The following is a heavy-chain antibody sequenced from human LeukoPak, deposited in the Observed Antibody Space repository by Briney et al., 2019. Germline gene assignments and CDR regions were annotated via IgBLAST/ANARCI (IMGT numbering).Heavy chain of an antibody. J-gene: IGHJ4*02. V-gene: IGHV1-2*06. CDR1: GYTFTGYY. CDR2: INPNSGGT. D-gene: IGHD3-22*01. Sequence: ASVKVSCKASGYTFTGYYMHWVRQAPGQGLEWMGRINPNSGGTSYAQKFQGRVTMTRDTSVSTAYMELSRLRSDDTAVYYCARDSHYYYDSSGYHDYWGQGTLVAVSS. CDR3: ARDSHYYYDSSGYHDY.